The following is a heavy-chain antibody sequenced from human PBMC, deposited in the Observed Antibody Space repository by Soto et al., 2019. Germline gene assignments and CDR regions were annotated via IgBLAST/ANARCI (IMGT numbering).Heavy chain of an antibody. CDR2: IYDSGST. V-gene: IGHV4-31*03. CDR1: GGSISRSGYF. CDR3: ARSSRSYFDY. Sequence: SETLSLTCTVSGGSISRSGYFWSWIRQHPGKGLEWIGYIYDSGSTYYNPSLKSRLSLSVDTSKNQFSLNLTSVTAADTAMYYCARSSRSYFDYWGQGTLVTVS. J-gene: IGHJ4*02.